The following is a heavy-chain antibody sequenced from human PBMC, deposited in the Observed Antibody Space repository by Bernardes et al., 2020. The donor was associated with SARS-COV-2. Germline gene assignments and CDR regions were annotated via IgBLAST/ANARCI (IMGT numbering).Heavy chain of an antibody. J-gene: IGHJ6*02. V-gene: IGHV3-66*01. CDR1: GFTVSSNY. CDR2: IYSGGST. Sequence: GGSLRLSCAASGFTVSSNYMSWVRQAPGKGLEWVSVIYSGGSTYYADSVKGRFTISRDNSKNTLYLQMNSLRAEDTAVYYCARDRITGTVTPWGLEVYYYYGMDVWGQGTTVTVSS. CDR3: ARDRITGTVTPWGLEVYYYYGMDV. D-gene: IGHD1-7*01.